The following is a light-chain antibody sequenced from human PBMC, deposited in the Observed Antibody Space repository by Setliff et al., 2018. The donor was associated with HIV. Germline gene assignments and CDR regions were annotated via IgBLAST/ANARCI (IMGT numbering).Light chain of an antibody. J-gene: IGKJ4*01. CDR3: QQYYSTPCT. V-gene: IGKV4-1*01. CDR2: WAS. CDR1: QSVLYSSNNKNY. Sequence: IVAPQPPASLSFSLGGRATINCKSSQSVLYSSNNKNYLAWYQQKPGQPPKLLIYWASARESGVPDRFSGSGSGTDFTLTISSLQAEDVAVYYCQQYYSTPCTFGGGTKVDIK.